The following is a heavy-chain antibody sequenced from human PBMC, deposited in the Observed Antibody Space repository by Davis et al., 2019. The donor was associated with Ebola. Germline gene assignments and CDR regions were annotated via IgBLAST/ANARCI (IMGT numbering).Heavy chain of an antibody. CDR3: ARESPIEAADTGTFDY. D-gene: IGHD6-13*01. J-gene: IGHJ4*02. V-gene: IGHV3-53*01. CDR2: IYSADST. CDR1: GFSVSNNY. Sequence: PGGSLRLSCAVSGFSVSNNYMNWVRQAPGKGLEWVSVIYSADSTYYAGSVKGRFTISRDNSKNTLYLQMNNLRAEDTAVYYCARESPIEAADTGTFDYWGQGTLVTVSS.